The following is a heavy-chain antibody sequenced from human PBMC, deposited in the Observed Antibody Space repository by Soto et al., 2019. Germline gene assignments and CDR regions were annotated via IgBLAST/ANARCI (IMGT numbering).Heavy chain of an antibody. CDR2: IKQDGSEK. D-gene: IGHD3-10*01. V-gene: IGHV3-7*01. Sequence: GGSLRLSCAASGFTFSSYWVSWVRQAPGKGLEWVANIKQDGSEKYYVDSVKGRLTISRDNAKNPLYLQMNSLRAEDTAVYYCAREIRVGYWMVRGAFYYYGMDVWGQGTTVTVSS. J-gene: IGHJ6*02. CDR3: AREIRVGYWMVRGAFYYYGMDV. CDR1: GFTFSSYW.